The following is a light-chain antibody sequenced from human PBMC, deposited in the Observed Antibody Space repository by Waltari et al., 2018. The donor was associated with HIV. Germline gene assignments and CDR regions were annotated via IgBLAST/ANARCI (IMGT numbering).Light chain of an antibody. Sequence: QSALTQPASVSGSPGQSITISCTGTFSDVGSYNIVSWYQQNPGKAPKLLIYEVTKRPSGISSGFSGSKSGNTASLTISGLQAEDEANYYCCSYAGSRIHVIFGGGTKLTVL. CDR2: EVT. CDR1: FSDVGSYNI. CDR3: CSYAGSRIHVI. J-gene: IGLJ2*01. V-gene: IGLV2-23*02.